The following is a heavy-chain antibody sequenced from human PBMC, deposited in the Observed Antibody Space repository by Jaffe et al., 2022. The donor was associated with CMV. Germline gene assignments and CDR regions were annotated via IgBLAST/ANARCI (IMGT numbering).Heavy chain of an antibody. CDR2: IFSNDAK. V-gene: IGHV2-26*01. J-gene: IGHJ6*03. CDR1: GFSLTNARMG. CDR3: ARINSSPYDSSGYYYYYYLDV. D-gene: IGHD3-22*01. Sequence: QVTLKESGPVLVKPTETLTLTCTVSGFSLTNARMGVSWIRQPPGKALEWVAHIFSNDAKSYSTSLKNRVTISRDTSKSQVVLTLTSMDPVDTATYYCARINSSPYDSSGYYYYYYLDVWGKGTTVTVSS.